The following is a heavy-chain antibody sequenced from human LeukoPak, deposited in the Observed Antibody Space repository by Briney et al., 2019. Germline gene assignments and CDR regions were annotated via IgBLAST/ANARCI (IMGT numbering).Heavy chain of an antibody. J-gene: IGHJ4*02. D-gene: IGHD3-22*01. V-gene: IGHV3-23*01. CDR2: SDSGNT. CDR3: AKSEDYYDSSGYYRGRQYYFDY. Sequence: PGGSLRLSCAASGFTLSSYAMSWVRQAPGKGLEWVSASDSGNTYHADSVKGRFTISRDSSKNTLFLQMNRLRPEDTAVYYCAKSEDYYDSSGYYRGRQYYFDYWGQGTLVTVSS. CDR1: GFTLSSYA.